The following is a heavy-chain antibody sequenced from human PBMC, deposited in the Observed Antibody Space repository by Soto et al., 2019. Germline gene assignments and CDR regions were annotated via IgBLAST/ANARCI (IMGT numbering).Heavy chain of an antibody. Sequence: ETLSLTCAVSGGSISSSNWWSGVRQPPGKGLEWIGEIYHSGSTNYNPSLKSRVTISVDKSKNQFSLKLSSVTAADTAVYYCARSPDSSGYYPRWYYYGMDVWGQGTTVTVS. CDR3: ARSPDSSGYYPRWYYYGMDV. CDR1: GGSISSSNW. V-gene: IGHV4-4*02. D-gene: IGHD3-22*01. CDR2: IYHSGST. J-gene: IGHJ6*02.